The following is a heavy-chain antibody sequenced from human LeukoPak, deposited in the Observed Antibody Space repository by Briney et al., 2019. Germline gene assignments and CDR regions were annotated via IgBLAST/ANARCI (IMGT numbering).Heavy chain of an antibody. Sequence: SETLSLTCTVSGGSISSYYWSWIRQPPGKGLEWIGYIYYSGSTNYNPSLKSRVTISVDTSKNQFSLRLSSVTAADTAVYYCAREQDSSGYYNDAFDIWGQGTMVTVSS. J-gene: IGHJ3*02. CDR2: IYYSGST. CDR3: AREQDSSGYYNDAFDI. V-gene: IGHV4-59*01. CDR1: GGSISSYY. D-gene: IGHD3-22*01.